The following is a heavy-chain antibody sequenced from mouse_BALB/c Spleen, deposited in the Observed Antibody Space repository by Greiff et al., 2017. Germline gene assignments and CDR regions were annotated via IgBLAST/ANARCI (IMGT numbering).Heavy chain of an antibody. D-gene: IGHD2-4*01. CDR1: GFTFSSFG. Sequence: EVQLVESGGGLVQPGGSRKLSCAASGFTFSSFGMHWVRQAPEKGLEWVAYISSGSSTIYYADTVKGRFTISRDNPKNTLCLQMTSLRSEDTAMYYGARKGGLYEYRCDYWGQGTTLTVAA. J-gene: IGHJ2*01. CDR2: ISSGSSTI. CDR3: ARKGGLYEYRCDY. V-gene: IGHV5-17*02.